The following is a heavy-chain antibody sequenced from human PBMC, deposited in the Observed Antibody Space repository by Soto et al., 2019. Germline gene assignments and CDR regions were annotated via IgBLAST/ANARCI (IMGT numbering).Heavy chain of an antibody. D-gene: IGHD2-8*01. CDR3: AKACTNGVCYIDF. J-gene: IGHJ4*02. CDR2: ISGSGVST. V-gene: IGHV3-23*01. CDR1: GFTFSSYA. Sequence: GGALRLSCAASGFTFSSYAMSWVRQAPGKGLEWVSTISGSGVSTHYADSVKGRFTISRDNPKNTLYLQMNSLRAEDTAVYYCAKACTNGVCYIDFWGQGTLVTLSS.